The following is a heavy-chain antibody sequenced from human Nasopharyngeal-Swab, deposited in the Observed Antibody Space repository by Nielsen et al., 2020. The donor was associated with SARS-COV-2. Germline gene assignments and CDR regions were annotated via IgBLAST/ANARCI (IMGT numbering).Heavy chain of an antibody. J-gene: IGHJ4*02. Sequence: ASVKVSCKASGYTFTSYGISWVRQDPGQGLEWMGWISAYNGNTNYAQKLQGRVTMTTDTSTSTAYMELRSLRSDDTAVYYCARVGIAAAGSGLVRGDYWGQGTLVTVSS. D-gene: IGHD6-13*01. CDR3: ARVGIAAAGSGLVRGDY. CDR2: ISAYNGNT. CDR1: GYTFTSYG. V-gene: IGHV1-18*01.